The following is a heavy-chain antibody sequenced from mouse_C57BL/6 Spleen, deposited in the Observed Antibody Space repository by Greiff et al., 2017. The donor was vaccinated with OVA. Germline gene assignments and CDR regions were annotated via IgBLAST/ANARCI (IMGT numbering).Heavy chain of an antibody. Sequence: EVKLVESGGGLVQPGGSLKLSCAASGFTFSDYGMAWVRQAPRKGPEWVAFISNLAYSIYYADTVTGRFTISRENAKNTLYLEMSSLRSEDTAMYYCARHLTGTRVFDYWGQGTTLTVSS. V-gene: IGHV5-15*01. CDR3: ARHLTGTRVFDY. D-gene: IGHD4-1*01. J-gene: IGHJ2*01. CDR2: ISNLAYSI. CDR1: GFTFSDYG.